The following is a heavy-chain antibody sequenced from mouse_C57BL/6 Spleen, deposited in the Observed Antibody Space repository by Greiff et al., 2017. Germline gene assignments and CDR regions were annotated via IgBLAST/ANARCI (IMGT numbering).Heavy chain of an antibody. CDR1: GYTFTDYN. Sequence: VQLKESGPELVKPGASVKIPCKASGYTFTDYNMDWVKQSHGKSLEWIGDINPNNGGTIYNQKFKDKATLTVDKSSSTAYMELRSLTSEDTAVYYCARSLYDYDYAMDYWGQGTSVTVSS. CDR2: INPNNGGT. D-gene: IGHD2-4*01. V-gene: IGHV1-18*01. CDR3: ARSLYDYDYAMDY. J-gene: IGHJ4*01.